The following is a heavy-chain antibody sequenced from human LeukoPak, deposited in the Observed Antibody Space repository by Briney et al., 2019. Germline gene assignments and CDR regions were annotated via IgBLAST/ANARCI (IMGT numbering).Heavy chain of an antibody. CDR3: AREEHYYGSGSYYNPLDY. J-gene: IGHJ4*02. Sequence: GGSLRLSCAASGFNFINYNMNWVRQAPGKGLEWVSSIHSSSGSIYYADSLKGRFTISRDNAKNSLYLQMNSLRAEDTAVYYCAREEHYYGSGSYYNPLDYWGQGTLVTVSS. D-gene: IGHD3-10*01. V-gene: IGHV3-21*01. CDR2: IHSSSGSI. CDR1: GFNFINYN.